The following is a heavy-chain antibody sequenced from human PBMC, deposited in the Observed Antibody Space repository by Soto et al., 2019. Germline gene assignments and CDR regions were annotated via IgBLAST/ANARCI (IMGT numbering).Heavy chain of an antibody. CDR3: ATSTGGHYSYYMDV. V-gene: IGHV1-69*02. Sequence: GASVKVSCKASGDTFSSYSISCVRQAPGQGLEWMGRIIPIFGVVNHAQKFQGRVTITADKSTSTSYMEVSSLRSEDTAVYYCATSTGGHYSYYMDVWGKGTTVTVSS. J-gene: IGHJ6*03. CDR2: IIPIFGVV. D-gene: IGHD2-2*01. CDR1: GDTFSSYS.